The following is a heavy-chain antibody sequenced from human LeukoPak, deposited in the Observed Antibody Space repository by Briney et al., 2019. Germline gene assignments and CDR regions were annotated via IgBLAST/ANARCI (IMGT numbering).Heavy chain of an antibody. CDR2: IRYDGSNK. J-gene: IGHJ4*02. Sequence: GSLRLSCAASGFTFSSYWMSWVRQAPGKGLEWVAFIRYDGSNKYYADSVKGRFTISRDNSKNMLYLQMNSLRAEDPAVYYCAKEGTVGVVFDYWGQGTLVTVSS. V-gene: IGHV3-30*02. CDR3: AKEGTVGVVFDY. CDR1: GFTFSSYW. D-gene: IGHD1-26*01.